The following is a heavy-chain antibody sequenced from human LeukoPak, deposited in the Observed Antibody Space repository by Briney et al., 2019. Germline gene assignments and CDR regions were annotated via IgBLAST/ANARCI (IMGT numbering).Heavy chain of an antibody. V-gene: IGHV3-74*03. CDR3: AREYNSGPKQTDAFDL. D-gene: IGHD6-19*01. CDR2: ISGDEIWT. CDR1: GFTFSSHL. Sequence: GGSLRLSCAASGFTFSSHLMHWVRHAPGKGLVWVSRISGDEIWTTYADSVKGRFIISRDNAKDTLYLQMNTLRTEDTAVYYCAREYNSGPKQTDAFDLWGQGTMVTVSS. J-gene: IGHJ3*01.